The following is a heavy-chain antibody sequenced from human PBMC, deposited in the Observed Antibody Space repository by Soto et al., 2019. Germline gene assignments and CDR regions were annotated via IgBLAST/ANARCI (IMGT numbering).Heavy chain of an antibody. Sequence: GASVKVSCKASGYTFTSYDIHLLLQATGQGLEWMGMITPSGGSTSYAQKFQGRVTMTRDTSTRTVYMELNSLRSEDTAVYYCASGTGIVGNTYFDYWGQGTLVTVSS. V-gene: IGHV1-46*01. D-gene: IGHD1-26*01. CDR2: ITPSGGST. CDR1: GYTFTSYD. CDR3: ASGTGIVGNTYFDY. J-gene: IGHJ4*02.